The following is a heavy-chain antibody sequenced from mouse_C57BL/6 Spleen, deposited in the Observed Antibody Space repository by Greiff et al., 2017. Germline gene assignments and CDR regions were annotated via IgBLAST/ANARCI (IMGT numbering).Heavy chain of an antibody. J-gene: IGHJ2*01. CDR1: GYTFTSYW. D-gene: IGHD2-2*01. CDR2: IDPSDSET. CDR3: ARRAGMVTTGGYYFDY. Sequence: QVQLQQPGAELVRPGSSVKLSCKASGYTFTSYWMHWVKQRPIQGLEWIGNIDPSDSETHYNQKFKDKATLTVDKSSSTAYMRLSSLTSEDAAVYYCARRAGMVTTGGYYFDYWGQGTTLTVSS. V-gene: IGHV1-52*01.